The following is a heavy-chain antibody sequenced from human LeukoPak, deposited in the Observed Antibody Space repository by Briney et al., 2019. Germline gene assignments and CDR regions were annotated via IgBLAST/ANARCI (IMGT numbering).Heavy chain of an antibody. J-gene: IGHJ6*03. CDR1: GYTFTSYG. V-gene: IGHV1-18*01. Sequence: ASVKVSCKASGYTFTSYGISWVRQAPGQGLEWMGWISAYNGNTNYAQKLQGRVTMTTDTSTSTAYMELRGLRSDDTAVYYCARGGYSYETYYYYYMDVWGKGTTVTVSS. CDR2: ISAYNGNT. CDR3: ARGGYSYETYYYYYMDV. D-gene: IGHD5-18*01.